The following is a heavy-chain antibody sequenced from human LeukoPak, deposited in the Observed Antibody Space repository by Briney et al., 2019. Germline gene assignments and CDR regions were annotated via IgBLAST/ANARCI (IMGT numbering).Heavy chain of an antibody. J-gene: IGHJ4*02. Sequence: ASVKVSCKASGYTFTGYYMHWVRQAPGQGLEWMGRINPNSGGTNYAQKFQGRVTMTRDTSISTAYMELSRLRSDDTAVYYCARGTPYYYGSGSYYAIYYFDYWGQGTLVTVSS. D-gene: IGHD3-10*01. CDR3: ARGTPYYYGSGSYYAIYYFDY. CDR2: INPNSGGT. V-gene: IGHV1-2*06. CDR1: GYTFTGYY.